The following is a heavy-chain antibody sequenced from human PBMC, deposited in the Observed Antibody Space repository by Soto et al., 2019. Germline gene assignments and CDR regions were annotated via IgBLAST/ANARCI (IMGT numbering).Heavy chain of an antibody. CDR1: GFTFSSYD. CDR3: ARGLSIGYCSGGSCYYYHGMDV. D-gene: IGHD2-15*01. V-gene: IGHV3-13*01. Sequence: GGSLRLSCAASGFTFSSYDMHWVRQATGKGLEWVSAIGTAGDTYYPGSVKGRFTISRENVKNSLYLQMNSLRAEDTAVYYCARGLSIGYCSGGSCYYYHGMDVWGQGTTVTVSS. J-gene: IGHJ6*02. CDR2: IGTAGDT.